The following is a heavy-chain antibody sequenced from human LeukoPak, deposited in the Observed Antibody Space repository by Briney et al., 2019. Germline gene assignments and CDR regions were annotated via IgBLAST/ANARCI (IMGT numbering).Heavy chain of an antibody. D-gene: IGHD2-15*01. J-gene: IGHJ4*02. CDR3: ARGDFGYCSGGSCYSGDY. CDR1: GGTFSSYA. Sequence: RASVKVSCKASGGTFSSYAISWVRQAPGQGLEWMGGIIPIFGTANYAQKSQGRVTITADESTSTAYMELSSLRSEDTAVYYCARGDFGYCSGGSCYSGDYWGQGTLVTVSS. CDR2: IIPIFGTA. V-gene: IGHV1-69*01.